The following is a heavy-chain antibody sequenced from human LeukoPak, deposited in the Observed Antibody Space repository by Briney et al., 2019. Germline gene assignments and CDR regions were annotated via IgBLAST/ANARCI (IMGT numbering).Heavy chain of an antibody. D-gene: IGHD3-22*01. Sequence: SVKVSCKASGGTFSSYTISWVRQAPGQGLEWMGGIIPIFGTANYAQKFQGRVTITADESTSTAYMELSSLRSEDTAVYYCARAYYYDSSAQSTPFDYWGQGTLVTVSS. CDR2: IIPIFGTA. CDR1: GGTFSSYT. V-gene: IGHV1-69*01. J-gene: IGHJ4*02. CDR3: ARAYYYDSSAQSTPFDY.